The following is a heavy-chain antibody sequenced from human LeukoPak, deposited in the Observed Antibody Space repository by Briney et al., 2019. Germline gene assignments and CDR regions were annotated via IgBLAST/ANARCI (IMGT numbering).Heavy chain of an antibody. Sequence: PGESLKISCQRYGHIFTTYWIAWVRQMPGKGLEWMGIVYPGDSNTRYSPSFQGQVTISADKSITTAYLQWSSLKASDTAMYFCARRSAANAFDIWGQGTMVTVSS. J-gene: IGHJ3*02. D-gene: IGHD6-13*01. V-gene: IGHV5-51*01. CDR3: ARRSAANAFDI. CDR2: VYPGDSNT. CDR1: GHIFTTYW.